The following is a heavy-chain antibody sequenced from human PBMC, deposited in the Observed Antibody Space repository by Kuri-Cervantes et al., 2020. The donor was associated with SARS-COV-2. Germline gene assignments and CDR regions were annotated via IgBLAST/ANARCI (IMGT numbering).Heavy chain of an antibody. D-gene: IGHD3-22*01. Sequence: GGSLRLSCAASGFTFSSYAMHWVRQAPGKGLEWVAVISYDGSNKYYADSVKGRFTISRDNSKNTLYLQMNSLSAEDTAVYCCAREARDYYDTSGYLDYWGQGFVVTVSS. J-gene: IGHJ4*02. CDR2: ISYDGSNK. CDR3: AREARDYYDTSGYLDY. CDR1: GFTFSSYA. V-gene: IGHV3-30*14.